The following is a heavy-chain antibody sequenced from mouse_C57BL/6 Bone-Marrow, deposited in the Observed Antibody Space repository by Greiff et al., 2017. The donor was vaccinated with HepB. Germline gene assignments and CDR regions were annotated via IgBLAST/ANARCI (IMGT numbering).Heavy chain of an antibody. CDR2: IYPGGGYT. CDR3: ARRSPYYYGSSYGY. V-gene: IGHV1-63*01. J-gene: IGHJ2*01. D-gene: IGHD1-1*01. CDR1: GYTFTNYW. Sequence: QVQLQQSGAELVRPGTSVKMSCKASGYTFTNYWIGWAKQRPGHGLEWIGDIYPGGGYTNYNEKFKGKATLTADKSSSTANMQFSSLTSEDSAIYYCARRSPYYYGSSYGYWGQGTTLTVSS.